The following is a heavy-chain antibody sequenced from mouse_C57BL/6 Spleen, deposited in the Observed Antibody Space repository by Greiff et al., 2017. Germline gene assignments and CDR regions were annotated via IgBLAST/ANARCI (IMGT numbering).Heavy chain of an antibody. D-gene: IGHD2-5*01. CDR3: ARSYSNSWFAY. V-gene: IGHV5-15*01. CDR2: ISNLAYSI. CDR1: GFTFSDYG. Sequence: EVQGVESGGGLVQPGGSLKLSCAASGFTFSDYGMAWVRQAPRKGPEWVAFISNLAYSIYYADTVTGRFTISRENAKNTLYLEMSSLRSEDTAMYYCARSYSNSWFAYWGQGTLVTVSA. J-gene: IGHJ3*01.